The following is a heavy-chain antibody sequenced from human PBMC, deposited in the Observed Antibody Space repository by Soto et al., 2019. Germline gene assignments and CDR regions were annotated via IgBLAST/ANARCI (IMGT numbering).Heavy chain of an antibody. CDR1: GGSISSYY. V-gene: IGHV4-59*08. CDR3: ARQVFDYYYYYMDV. Sequence: SETLSLTCTVSGGSISSYYWSWIRQPPGKGLEWIGYIYYSGSTNYNPSLKSRVTISVDTSKNQFSLKLSSVTAADTAVYYCARQVFDYYYYYMDVWGKGTTVTVSS. J-gene: IGHJ6*03. CDR2: IYYSGST.